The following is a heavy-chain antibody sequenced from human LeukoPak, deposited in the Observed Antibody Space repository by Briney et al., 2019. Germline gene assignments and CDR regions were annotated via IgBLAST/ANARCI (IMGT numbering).Heavy chain of an antibody. V-gene: IGHV4-4*02. J-gene: IGHJ3*02. Sequence: PSGTLSLTCAVSGDSISSNYCWRWVRQFPGKWLEWIGEVYRRGSTSYNPSLKSRVVISIDKSKNQYSLNLNSVTAADTAMYYCGRHAYGDSSAAFDIWGQGTMVIVSS. D-gene: IGHD4-17*01. CDR1: GDSISSNYC. CDR2: VYRRGST. CDR3: GRHAYGDSSAAFDI.